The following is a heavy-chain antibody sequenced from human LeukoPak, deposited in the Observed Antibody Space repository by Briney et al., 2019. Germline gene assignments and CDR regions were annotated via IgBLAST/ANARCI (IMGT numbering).Heavy chain of an antibody. Sequence: GRSLRLSCAASGFSFSSYAMHWVRQAPGKGLEWVANIKQDGSEKDYVDSVKGRFTISRDNAKNSLYLQMNSLRVEDTAVYYCARVSSLAVAGFFDYWGQGILVTVSS. CDR1: GFSFSSYA. CDR2: IKQDGSEK. CDR3: ARVSSLAVAGFFDY. J-gene: IGHJ4*02. D-gene: IGHD6-19*01. V-gene: IGHV3-7*01.